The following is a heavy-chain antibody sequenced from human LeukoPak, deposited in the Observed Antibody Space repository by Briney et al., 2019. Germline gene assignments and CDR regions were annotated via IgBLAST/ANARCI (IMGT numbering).Heavy chain of an antibody. D-gene: IGHD7-27*01. J-gene: IGHJ4*02. V-gene: IGHV1-2*02. CDR2: INPNSGGT. CDR3: ARELGSQRTLDY. CDR1: GYTFTGYY. Sequence: ASVKVSCKASGYTFTGYYMHWVRQAPGQGLERMGWINPNSGGTNYAQKFQGRVTMTRDTSISTAYMELSRLRSDDTAVYYCARELGSQRTLDYWGQGTLVTVSS.